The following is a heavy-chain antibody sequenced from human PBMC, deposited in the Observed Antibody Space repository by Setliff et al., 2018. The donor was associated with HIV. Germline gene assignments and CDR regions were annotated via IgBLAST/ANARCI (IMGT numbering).Heavy chain of an antibody. Sequence: PGGSLRLSCAASGFNFSNYGMHWVRQAPGKGLEWVALIRYDGTNKYYEDSLKGRFTISRDNSENTLYLQMNSLRAEDTALYFCARERRAVVITGYYYYYMDVWGKGTTVTVSS. CDR1: GFNFSNYG. D-gene: IGHD3-22*01. CDR2: IRYDGTNK. J-gene: IGHJ6*03. CDR3: ARERRAVVITGYYYYYMDV. V-gene: IGHV3-30*02.